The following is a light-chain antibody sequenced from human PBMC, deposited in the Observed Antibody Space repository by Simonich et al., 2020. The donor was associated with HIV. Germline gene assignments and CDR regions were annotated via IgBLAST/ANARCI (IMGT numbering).Light chain of an antibody. Sequence: QSALTQPASVSGSPGQSITISCTGTSSDVGSHNLVSWYQQHPGKAPKLMIYDVSKRPSGVSNRFAGSKSGNTASLTISGLQAEDEADYYCSSYTSSSTLVFGGGTKLTVL. CDR1: SSDVGSHNL. J-gene: IGLJ3*02. CDR3: SSYTSSSTLV. V-gene: IGLV2-14*02. CDR2: DVS.